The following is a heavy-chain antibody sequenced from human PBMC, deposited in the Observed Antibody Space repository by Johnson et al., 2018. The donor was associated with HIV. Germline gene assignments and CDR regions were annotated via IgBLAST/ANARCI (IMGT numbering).Heavy chain of an antibody. Sequence: VQLVESGGGLVQPGGSLRLSCAASGFTVSSNYMSWVRQAPGKGLEWVSVIYSGGRTYYADSVKGRFTIYRDNSKNPLYLQMNSLRAEDTAVYYCARGGGGTVVVTIGGAFDIWGQGTMVTVSS. V-gene: IGHV3-66*01. CDR3: ARGGGGTVVVTIGGAFDI. J-gene: IGHJ3*02. D-gene: IGHD2-21*02. CDR1: GFTVSSNY. CDR2: IYSGGRT.